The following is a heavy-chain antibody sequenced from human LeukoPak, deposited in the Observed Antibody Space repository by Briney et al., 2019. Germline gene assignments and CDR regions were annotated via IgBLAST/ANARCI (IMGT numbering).Heavy chain of an antibody. Sequence: ASVKVSCKASGYTFTSYYMHWVRQAPGQGLGWMGIINPSGASTTYAQMFQGRVTMTRDTSTSTVYMELSSLRSEDTAVYYCARSSQVNSGSLVKWGQGTLVTVSS. CDR2: INPSGAST. CDR1: GYTFTSYY. V-gene: IGHV1-46*01. CDR3: ARSSQVNSGSLVK. D-gene: IGHD5-12*01. J-gene: IGHJ4*02.